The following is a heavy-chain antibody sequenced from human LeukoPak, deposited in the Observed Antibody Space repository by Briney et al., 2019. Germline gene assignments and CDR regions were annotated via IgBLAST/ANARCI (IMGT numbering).Heavy chain of an antibody. V-gene: IGHV4-4*02. CDR1: GGSISSSNW. J-gene: IGHJ5*02. CDR2: IYYSGST. D-gene: IGHD5-12*01. Sequence: SGTLSLTCAVSGGSISSSNWWSWVRQPPGKGLEWIGYIYYSGSTYYNPSLKSRVTLSVDASKNQFSLNLSSVTAADTAVYYCASSWLPDWFAPWGQGTLVTVSS. CDR3: ASSWLPDWFAP.